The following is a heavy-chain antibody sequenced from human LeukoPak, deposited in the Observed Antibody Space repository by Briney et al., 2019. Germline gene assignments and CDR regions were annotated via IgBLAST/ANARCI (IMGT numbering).Heavy chain of an antibody. D-gene: IGHD4-17*01. V-gene: IGHV4-30-4*08. CDR3: ARDRYGDHSGNWFDP. J-gene: IGHJ5*02. CDR1: GGSISSGDYY. CDR2: IYYSGST. Sequence: SETLSFTCTVSGGSISSGDYYWRWIRQPPGKGLEWIGYIYYSGSTYYHPSLKSRVTISVDTSKNQFSLKLSSVTAADTAVYYCARDRYGDHSGNWFDPWGQGTLVTVSS.